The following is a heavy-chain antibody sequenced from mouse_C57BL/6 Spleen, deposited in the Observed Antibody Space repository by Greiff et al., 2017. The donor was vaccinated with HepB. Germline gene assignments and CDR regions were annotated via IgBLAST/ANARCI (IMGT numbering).Heavy chain of an antibody. D-gene: IGHD1-1*01. V-gene: IGHV1-53*01. J-gene: IGHJ1*03. CDR2: INPSNGGT. Sequence: QVQLQQPGTKLVKPGASVKLSCKASGYTFTSYWMHWVKQRPGQGLEWIGNINPSNGGTNYNEKFKSKATLTVDKSSSTAYMQLSSLTSEDSSVYYCAREEILFRGYFDVWGTVTTVTVSS. CDR1: GYTFTSYW. CDR3: AREEILFRGYFDV.